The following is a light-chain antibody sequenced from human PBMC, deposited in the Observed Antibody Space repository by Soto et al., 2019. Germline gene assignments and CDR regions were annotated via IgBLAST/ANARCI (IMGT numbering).Light chain of an antibody. Sequence: QSALTQPPSASGSPGQSVTISCTGTSNDIGGYNSVSWYQHHPGKAPKLMIYDVTKRPSGVPDRFSGSQSGNTASLTVSGLQAEDEADYYCCSYAGSNSLIFGGGTQLTVL. CDR2: DVT. J-gene: IGLJ7*01. CDR1: SNDIGGYNS. CDR3: CSYAGSNSLI. V-gene: IGLV2-8*01.